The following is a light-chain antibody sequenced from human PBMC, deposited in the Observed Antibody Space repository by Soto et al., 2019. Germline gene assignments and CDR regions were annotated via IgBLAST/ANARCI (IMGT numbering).Light chain of an antibody. CDR1: QSIGPY. CDR3: QQSHSSPLT. V-gene: IGKV1-39*01. J-gene: IGKJ1*01. Sequence: DIQMTQSASSLSASVGDRVTITCRASQSIGPYLSWYQQKPGKPPSLLIYVASALEGGVPSRFSGSGSGTDFTLTITSLQPEDFATYFCQQSHSSPLTFGQGTKVEI. CDR2: VAS.